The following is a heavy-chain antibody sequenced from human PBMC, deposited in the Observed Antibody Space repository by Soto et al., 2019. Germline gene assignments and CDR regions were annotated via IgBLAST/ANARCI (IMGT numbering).Heavy chain of an antibody. D-gene: IGHD3-10*01. V-gene: IGHV4-34*01. CDR1: GGSFSGYY. J-gene: IGHJ5*02. CDR3: VRELPAFGSGSYYRWFDP. Sequence: SETLSLTCAVYGGSFSGYYWSWIRQPPGKGLEWIGEINHSGSTNYNPSLKSRVTISVDTSKNQFSLKLSSVTAADTAVYYCVRELPAFGSGSYYRWFDPWGQGTLVTVSS. CDR2: INHSGST.